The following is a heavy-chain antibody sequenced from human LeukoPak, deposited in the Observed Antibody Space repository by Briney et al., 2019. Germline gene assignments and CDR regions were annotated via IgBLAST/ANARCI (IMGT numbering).Heavy chain of an antibody. D-gene: IGHD2-2*01. CDR1: GGSISSGGYY. V-gene: IGHV4-30-2*01. CDR3: ARVGVVVPAAFGGVWFDP. J-gene: IGHJ5*02. CDR2: IYHSGST. Sequence: PSETLSLTCTVSGGSISSGGYYWSWIRQPPGKGLEWIGYIYHSGSTYYNPSLKSRVTISVDRSKNQFSLKLSSVTAADTAVYYCARVGVVVPAAFGGVWFDPWGQGTLVTVSS.